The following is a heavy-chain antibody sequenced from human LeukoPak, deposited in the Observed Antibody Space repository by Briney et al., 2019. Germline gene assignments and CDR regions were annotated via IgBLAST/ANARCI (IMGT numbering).Heavy chain of an antibody. V-gene: IGHV4-59*01. CDR2: IYYSGST. CDR3: ARERQQLVFDY. Sequence: SETLSLTCAVYGGSFSGYYWSWIRQPPGKGLEWIGYIYYSGSTNYNPSLKSRVTISVDTSKNQFSLKLSSVTAADTAVYYCARERQQLVFDYWGQGTLVTVSS. CDR1: GGSFSGYY. D-gene: IGHD6-13*01. J-gene: IGHJ4*02.